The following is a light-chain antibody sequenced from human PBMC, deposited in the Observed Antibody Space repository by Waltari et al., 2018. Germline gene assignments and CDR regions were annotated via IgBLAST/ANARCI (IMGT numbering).Light chain of an antibody. Sequence: TVRATHGLMNWLAWYQQKPGKATNVLIYKASTLESGVPSRVSGSGSGTEFTLTISSLQPDDFATYYCQQYRNLWTFGQGTKVEIK. J-gene: IGKJ1*01. V-gene: IGKV1-5*03. CDR3: QQYRNLWT. CDR2: KAS. CDR1: HGLMNW.